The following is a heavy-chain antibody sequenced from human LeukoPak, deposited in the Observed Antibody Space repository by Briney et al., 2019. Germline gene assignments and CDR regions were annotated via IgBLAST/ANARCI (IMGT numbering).Heavy chain of an antibody. Sequence: GGSLRLSCAASGFSFRSYGMHWVRQAPGKGLEWVAVISYEGSNEYYADSVKGRFTISRDNSKNTLYLQMTSLRAEDTAVCYCAKDGIRYYYDSSGYCGDYWGQGTLVTVSS. CDR1: GFSFRSYG. D-gene: IGHD3-22*01. J-gene: IGHJ4*02. V-gene: IGHV3-30*18. CDR2: ISYEGSNE. CDR3: AKDGIRYYYDSSGYCGDY.